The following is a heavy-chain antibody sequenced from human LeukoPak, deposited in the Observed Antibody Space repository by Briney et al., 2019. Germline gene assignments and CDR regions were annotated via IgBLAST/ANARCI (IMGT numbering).Heavy chain of an antibody. V-gene: IGHV4-34*01. CDR2: INHSGSN. D-gene: IGHD6-13*01. CDR3: ARVLGYSNPPPKTDY. Sequence: PSETLSLTCPVYGGSFSGYYWSWIRQPPGKGLEWIGEINHSGSNNYNPSLKSRVPISVDTSKNQCSLKLSSVTAPDTAVYYCARVLGYSNPPPKTDYWGQGTLVTVSS. CDR1: GGSFSGYY. J-gene: IGHJ4*02.